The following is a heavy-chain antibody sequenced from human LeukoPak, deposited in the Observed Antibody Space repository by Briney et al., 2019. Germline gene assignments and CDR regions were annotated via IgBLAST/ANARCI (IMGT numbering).Heavy chain of an antibody. D-gene: IGHD3-22*01. CDR2: IIPISGTA. CDR3: ARDLNYYDSSGYTDY. V-gene: IGHV1-69*05. CDR1: GGTFSSYA. Sequence: SVKVSCKASGGTFSSYAISWVRQAPGQGLEWMGGIIPISGTANYAQKFQGRVTMTRDMSTSTVYMELSSLRSEDTAVYYCARDLNYYDSSGYTDYWGQGTLVTVSS. J-gene: IGHJ4*02.